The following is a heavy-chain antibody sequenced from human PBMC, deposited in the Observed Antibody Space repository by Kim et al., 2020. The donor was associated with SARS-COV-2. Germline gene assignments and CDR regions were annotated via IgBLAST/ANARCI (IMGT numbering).Heavy chain of an antibody. CDR2: INPRSGST. J-gene: IGHJ3*02. V-gene: IGHV1-46*01. CDR1: GYIFTNYH. Sequence: ASVKVSCKASGYIFTNYHMHWVRQAPGQGLEWMGIINPRSGSTSYSQKFEDRVTITRDTSTNTVYMELSSLTSEDTAVFYCARDGAGSFDVFDIWGQGTRVAVSS. D-gene: IGHD3-10*01. CDR3: ARDGAGSFDVFDI.